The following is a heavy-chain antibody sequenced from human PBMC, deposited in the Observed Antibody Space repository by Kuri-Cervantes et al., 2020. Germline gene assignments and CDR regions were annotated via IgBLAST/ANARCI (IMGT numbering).Heavy chain of an antibody. D-gene: IGHD3-3*01. CDR3: ARDLEYYYDFWSGYYTPRAGRMDV. J-gene: IGHJ6*04. V-gene: IGHV3-9*01. CDR2: ISWNSGSI. Sequence: GGSLRLSCAASGFTFDDYAMHWVRQAPGKGLEWVSGISWNSGSIGYADSVKGRFTISRDNAKNSLYLQMNSLRAEDTAVYYCARDLEYYYDFWSGYYTPRAGRMDVWGKGTTVTVSS. CDR1: GFTFDDYA.